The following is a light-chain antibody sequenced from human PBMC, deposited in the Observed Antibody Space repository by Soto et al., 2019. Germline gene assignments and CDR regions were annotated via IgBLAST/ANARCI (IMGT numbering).Light chain of an antibody. CDR2: SNN. Sequence: QSVLTQPPSASGTPGQRVTLSCSGSSSNIGSNTVNWYQQLPGTAPKLHIYSNNQRPSGVPDRFSGSKSGTSASLAISGLQSEDEGDYYCAAWDDSLNGVVFGGGTKLTVL. V-gene: IGLV1-44*01. CDR3: AAWDDSLNGVV. J-gene: IGLJ2*01. CDR1: SSNIGSNT.